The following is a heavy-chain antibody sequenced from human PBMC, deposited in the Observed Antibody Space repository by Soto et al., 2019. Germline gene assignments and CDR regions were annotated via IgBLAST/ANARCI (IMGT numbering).Heavy chain of an antibody. J-gene: IGHJ5*02. V-gene: IGHV1-3*01. CDR3: ARSYLIAAAGTSSYWFDP. D-gene: IGHD6-13*01. CDR1: GYTFTSYA. Sequence: ASVKVSCKGSGYTFTSYAMHWVRQAPGQRLEWMGWINAGNGNTKYSQKFQGRVTITRDTSASTAYMELSSLRSEDTAVYYCARSYLIAAAGTSSYWFDPWGQGTLVTV. CDR2: INAGNGNT.